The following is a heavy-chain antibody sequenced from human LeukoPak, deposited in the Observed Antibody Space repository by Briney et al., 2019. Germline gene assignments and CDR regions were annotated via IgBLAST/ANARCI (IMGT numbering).Heavy chain of an antibody. CDR2: NYYSGST. J-gene: IGHJ4*02. D-gene: IGHD2-15*01. CDR3: ARVIGYCSGGSCNGFQGFDY. V-gene: IGHV4-59*01. CDR1: GGSISSYY. Sequence: SETLSLTCTVSGGSISSYYWSWIRQPPGKGLEWIGYNYYSGSTNYNPSLKSRVTISVDTSKNQFSLKLSSVTAADTAVYYCARVIGYCSGGSCNGFQGFDYWGQGTLVTVSS.